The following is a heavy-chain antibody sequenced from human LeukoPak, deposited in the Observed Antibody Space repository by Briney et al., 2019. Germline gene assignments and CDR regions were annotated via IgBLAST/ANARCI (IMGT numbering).Heavy chain of an antibody. J-gene: IGHJ6*03. CDR2: IYTSGST. CDR1: GGSISSGSYY. V-gene: IGHV4-61*02. D-gene: IGHD3-3*01. Sequence: PSQTLSLTCTVSGGSISSGSYYWSWIRQPAGKGLEWIGRIYTSGSTNYNPSLKSRVTISVDTSKNQFSLKLSSVTAADTAVYYCARVAPEDSIFGVVIRHYYYYYMDVWGKGTTVTVSS. CDR3: ARVAPEDSIFGVVIRHYYYYYMDV.